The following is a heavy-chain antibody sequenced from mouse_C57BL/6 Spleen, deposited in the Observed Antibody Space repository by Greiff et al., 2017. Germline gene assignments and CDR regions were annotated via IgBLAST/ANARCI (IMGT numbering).Heavy chain of an antibody. Sequence: EVQVVESGAELVRPGASVKLSCTASGFNIKDDYMHWVKQRPEQGLEWIGWIDPENGDTEYASKFQGKATITADTSSNTAYLQLSSLTSEDTAVYYCTRGYSVYFDYWGQGTTLTVSS. CDR3: TRGYSVYFDY. V-gene: IGHV14-4*01. CDR2: IDPENGDT. D-gene: IGHD2-3*01. CDR1: GFNIKDDY. J-gene: IGHJ2*01.